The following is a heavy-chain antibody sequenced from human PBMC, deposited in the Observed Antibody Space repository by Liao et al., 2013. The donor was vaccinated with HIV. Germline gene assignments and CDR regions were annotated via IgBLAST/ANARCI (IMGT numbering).Heavy chain of an antibody. Sequence: QLQLQESGPGLVKPSETLSLTCSVSGSSSSSTSYYWGWIRQPPGKGLEWIGSIYYSGGATYYNPSLKSRLTISINTSQNQFSLKMTSVTAADTAIYYCARGGSDFWMGYSFDHWGQGALVTVSS. CDR2: IYYSGGAT. J-gene: IGHJ4*02. CDR3: ARGGSDFWMGYSFDH. CDR1: GSSSSSTSYY. V-gene: IGHV4-39*07. D-gene: IGHD3-3*01.